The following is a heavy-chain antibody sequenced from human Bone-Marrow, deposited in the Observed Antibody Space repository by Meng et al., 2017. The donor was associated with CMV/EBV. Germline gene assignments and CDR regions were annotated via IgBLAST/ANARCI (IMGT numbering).Heavy chain of an antibody. CDR2: INHSGST. CDR1: GGSFSGYY. CDR3: ARGGRARPPYYYGMDV. Sequence: SQTLSLTCAVYGGSFSGYYWSWIRQPPGKGLEWIGEINHSGSTNYNPSLKSRVTISVDTSKNQFSLKLSSVTAADTAVYYCARGGRARPPYYYGMDVWGQGTTVTVSS. D-gene: IGHD6-6*01. V-gene: IGHV4-34*01. J-gene: IGHJ6*02.